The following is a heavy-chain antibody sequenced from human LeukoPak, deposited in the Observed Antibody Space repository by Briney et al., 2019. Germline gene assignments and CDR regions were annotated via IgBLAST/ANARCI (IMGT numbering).Heavy chain of an antibody. V-gene: IGHV4-59*01. CDR3: ARTGGYNSPFSF. Sequence: SETLSLTCTVSGGSISSYYWNWVRQPPGKGLEWIGYVSYSGSTNYNPSLKSRVTISVDTSKNQFSLKLNSVTAADTAVYYCARTGGYNSPFSFWGQGALVTVSS. CDR1: GGSISSYY. J-gene: IGHJ4*02. CDR2: VSYSGST. D-gene: IGHD5-24*01.